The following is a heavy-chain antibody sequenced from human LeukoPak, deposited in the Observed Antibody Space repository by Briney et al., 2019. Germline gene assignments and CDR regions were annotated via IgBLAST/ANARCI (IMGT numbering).Heavy chain of an antibody. D-gene: IGHD3-10*01. CDR1: GGSFSGYY. J-gene: IGHJ6*04. CDR2: INHSGST. Sequence: SETLSLTCAVYGGSFSGYYWSWIRQPPGKGLEWIGEINHSGSTNYNPSLKSQVTISVDTSKNQFSLKLSSVTAADTAVYYCARSKYYYGSGSYLSPEPLYYYYGMDVWGKGTTVTVSS. CDR3: ARSKYYYGSGSYLSPEPLYYYYGMDV. V-gene: IGHV4-34*01.